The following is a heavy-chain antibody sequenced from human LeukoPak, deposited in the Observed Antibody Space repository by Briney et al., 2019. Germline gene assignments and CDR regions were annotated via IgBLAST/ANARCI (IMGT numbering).Heavy chain of an antibody. Sequence: ASVKVSCKASGYTFTSYYMHWVRQATGQGLEWMGWMNPNNGDSGYAQKFQGRVTITRDTSISTSYMELRSLRSDDTAVYFCARTTSFTASGYDYWGQGTLVTVSS. CDR1: GYTFTSYY. V-gene: IGHV1-8*03. CDR3: ARTTSFTASGYDY. D-gene: IGHD6-25*01. J-gene: IGHJ4*02. CDR2: MNPNNGDS.